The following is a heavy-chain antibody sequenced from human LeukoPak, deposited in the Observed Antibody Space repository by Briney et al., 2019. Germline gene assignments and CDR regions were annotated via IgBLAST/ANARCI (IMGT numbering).Heavy chain of an antibody. Sequence: PSETLSLTCAVSGGSISRGNWWSWIRQPPGKGLEWIGYIYYSGSTNYNPSLKSRVTISVDTSKNQFSLKLSSVTAADTAVYYCARRSCSTSCPFDPWGQGTLVTVSS. CDR1: GGSISRGNW. J-gene: IGHJ5*02. CDR2: IYYSGST. D-gene: IGHD2-2*01. CDR3: ARRSCSTSCPFDP. V-gene: IGHV4-61*01.